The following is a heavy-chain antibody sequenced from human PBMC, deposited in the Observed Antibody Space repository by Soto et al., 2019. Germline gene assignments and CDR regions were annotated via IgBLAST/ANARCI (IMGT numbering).Heavy chain of an antibody. V-gene: IGHV3-49*03. D-gene: IGHD2-21*01. CDR3: TRVGLWSSRWFDP. J-gene: IGHJ5*02. CDR1: GFTFGDYA. CDR2: IRSKAYGGTT. Sequence: GGSLRLSCTASGFTFGDYAMSWFRQAPGKGLEWVGFIRSKAYGGTTEYAASVKGRFSISRDDSKSIAYLQMNSLKTEDTAVYYCTRVGLWSSRWFDPWGQGTLVTVSS.